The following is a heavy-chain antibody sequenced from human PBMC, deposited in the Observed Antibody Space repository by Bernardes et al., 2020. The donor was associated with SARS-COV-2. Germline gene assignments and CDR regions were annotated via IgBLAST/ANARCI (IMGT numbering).Heavy chain of an antibody. V-gene: IGHV3-23*01. Sequence: GGSLRLSCAASGFTFSSYAMSWVRQAPGKGLEWVSAISGSGGSTYYADSVKGRFTISRDNSKNTLYLQMNSLRAEDTAVYYCAKIREDYYDSSGYTRGYNWFDPWGQGTLVTVSS. CDR2: ISGSGGST. D-gene: IGHD3-22*01. CDR3: AKIREDYYDSSGYTRGYNWFDP. CDR1: GFTFSSYA. J-gene: IGHJ5*02.